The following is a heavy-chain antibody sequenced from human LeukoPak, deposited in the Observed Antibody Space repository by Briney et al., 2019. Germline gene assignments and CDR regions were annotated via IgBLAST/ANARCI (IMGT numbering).Heavy chain of an antibody. J-gene: IGHJ4*02. CDR1: AFIFSGHW. CDR2: IKEDGSER. D-gene: IGHD3-10*01. V-gene: IGHV3-7*01. Sequence: GSLRLSCEGSAFIFSGHWMNWVRQTPGKGLEWVASIKEDGSERQYVDSVKGRFTISRDNAKNSLSLQVNNLRVEDTAVYYCARAGSHWHYVYWGQGTVVTVSS. CDR3: ARAGSHWHYVY.